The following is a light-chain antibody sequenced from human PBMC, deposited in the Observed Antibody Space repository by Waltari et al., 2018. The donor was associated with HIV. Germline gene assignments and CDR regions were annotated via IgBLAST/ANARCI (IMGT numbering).Light chain of an antibody. CDR3: ATWDSSLSAVV. V-gene: IGLV1-51*01. CDR2: DNY. J-gene: IGLJ2*01. CDR1: TSNIGNNY. Sequence: QSLLTQPPSVSAATGQKIIISCSGSTSNIGNNYVSWYQHLPGTAPKVLIYDNYKRPSGVPDRCSGSKSGTSATLAITGLQTGDEADYYCATWDSSLSAVVFGGGTKVTVL.